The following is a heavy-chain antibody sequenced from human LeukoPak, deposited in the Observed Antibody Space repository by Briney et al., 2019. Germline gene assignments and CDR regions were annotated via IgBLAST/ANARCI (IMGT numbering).Heavy chain of an antibody. Sequence: GGSLRLSCAASGFTFSDYYMSWIRQAPGKVLEWVSYISSSGSTIYYADSVKGRFTISRDNAKNSLYLQMNSLRAEDTAVYYCARAPDIVVVPAAITDYYYYGMDVWGKGTTVTVSS. CDR2: ISSSGSTI. J-gene: IGHJ6*04. D-gene: IGHD2-2*01. CDR3: ARAPDIVVVPAAITDYYYYGMDV. CDR1: GFTFSDYY. V-gene: IGHV3-11*04.